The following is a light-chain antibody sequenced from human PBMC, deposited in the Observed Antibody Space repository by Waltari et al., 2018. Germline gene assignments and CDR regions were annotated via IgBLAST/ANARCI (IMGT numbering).Light chain of an antibody. CDR2: GAF. J-gene: IGKJ4*01. Sequence: EIVMTQSPATLSVSPGARATLSCRASQSVRSNLGWYQQKPGQAPRLLIYGAFTRATGIPARFSGSGSGTEFTLTISSLQYEDFAVYYCQQYDNWSALTFGGGTKVEIK. V-gene: IGKV3-15*01. CDR1: QSVRSN. CDR3: QQYDNWSALT.